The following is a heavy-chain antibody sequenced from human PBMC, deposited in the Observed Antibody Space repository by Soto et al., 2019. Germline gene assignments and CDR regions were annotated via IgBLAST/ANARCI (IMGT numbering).Heavy chain of an antibody. Sequence: QVQLQESGPGLVKPSETLSLTCTVSGGSISSYYWSWIRQPPGKGLEWIGYIYYSGSTNYNPSLKSRVTISVDTSKNQFSLKLSSVTAADTAVYYCARGNYSNYACYYYMDVWGKGTTVTVSS. CDR2: IYYSGST. D-gene: IGHD4-4*01. J-gene: IGHJ6*03. CDR3: ARGNYSNYACYYYMDV. V-gene: IGHV4-59*08. CDR1: GGSISSYY.